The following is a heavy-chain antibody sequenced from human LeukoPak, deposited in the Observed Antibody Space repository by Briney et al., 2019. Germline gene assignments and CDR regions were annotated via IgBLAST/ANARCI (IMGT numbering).Heavy chain of an antibody. Sequence: GGSLRLSCAASGFTFSGSAMHWVRQASGRGLEWVGRIRSKANSYATAYAASVKGRFTISRDDSKNTAYLQMNSLKTEDTAVYYCTTALGGMVRGVIDYWGQGTLVTVSS. J-gene: IGHJ4*02. V-gene: IGHV3-73*01. CDR2: IRSKANSYAT. D-gene: IGHD3-10*01. CDR1: GFTFSGSA. CDR3: TTALGGMVRGVIDY.